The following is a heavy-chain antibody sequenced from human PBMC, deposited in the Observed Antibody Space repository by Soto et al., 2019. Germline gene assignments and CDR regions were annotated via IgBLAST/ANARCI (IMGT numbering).Heavy chain of an antibody. Sequence: DSVKGRFTISRDNSKNTLYLQMNSLRAEDTAVYYCARAYDYGDYGLAYWGQGTLVTVSS. V-gene: IGHV3-30*07. J-gene: IGHJ4*02. D-gene: IGHD4-17*01. CDR3: ARAYDYGDYGLAY.